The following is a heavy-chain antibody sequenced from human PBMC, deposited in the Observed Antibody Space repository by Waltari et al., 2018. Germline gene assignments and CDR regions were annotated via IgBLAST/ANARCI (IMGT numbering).Heavy chain of an antibody. D-gene: IGHD2-2*01. CDR2: ISGSGGST. CDR3: AKFCSSTSCYGPHVDV. CDR1: GFTFSSYA. Sequence: EVQLLESGGGLVQPGGSLRLSCAASGFTFSSYAMSWVRQAPGKGLEWVSAISGSGGSTYYADSVKGRFTISRDNSKNTLYLQMNSLRAEDTAVYYCAKFCSSTSCYGPHVDVWGKGTTVTISS. J-gene: IGHJ6*04. V-gene: IGHV3-23*01.